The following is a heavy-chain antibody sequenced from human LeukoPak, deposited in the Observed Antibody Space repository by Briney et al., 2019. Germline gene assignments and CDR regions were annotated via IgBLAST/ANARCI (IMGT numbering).Heavy chain of an antibody. Sequence: PGGPLRLSCAASGFTVSSNYMSWVRQAPGKGLEWVSVIYSGGSTYYADSVRGRFTISRDNSKNTLYLQMNSLRAEDTAVYYCARMRGYSGYEHDYWGQGTLVTVSS. D-gene: IGHD5-12*01. V-gene: IGHV3-66*01. CDR1: GFTVSSNY. J-gene: IGHJ4*02. CDR3: ARMRGYSGYEHDY. CDR2: IYSGGST.